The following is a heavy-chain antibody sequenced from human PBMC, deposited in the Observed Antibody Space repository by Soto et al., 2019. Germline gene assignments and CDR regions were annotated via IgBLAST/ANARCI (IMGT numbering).Heavy chain of an antibody. Sequence: EVQLVESGGGLVQPGGSLRLSCAASGFTVSSNYTSWVRQAPGKGLEWVYVIYSGGSTYYADSVKGRFTISRDNSKNPLYLQMNSLRAEDTAVYYCARDRIAVAGNPEYFQHWGQGTLVTVSS. CDR3: ARDRIAVAGNPEYFQH. D-gene: IGHD6-19*01. CDR1: GFTVSSNY. CDR2: IYSGGST. J-gene: IGHJ1*01. V-gene: IGHV3-66*01.